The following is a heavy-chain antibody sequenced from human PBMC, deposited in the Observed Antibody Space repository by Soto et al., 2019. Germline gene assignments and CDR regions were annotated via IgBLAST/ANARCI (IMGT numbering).Heavy chain of an antibody. Sequence: GGSLRLSCAASGFTFSSYWMSWVRQAPGKGLEWVANIKQDGSQKWYVDSVKGRFTISRDNAKNSLYLQMDSLRAEDTAVYFCARGAYYYDSSGLSYWGQGTLVTVSS. V-gene: IGHV3-7*02. CDR3: ARGAYYYDSSGLSY. J-gene: IGHJ4*02. CDR2: IKQDGSQK. CDR1: GFTFSSYW. D-gene: IGHD3-22*01.